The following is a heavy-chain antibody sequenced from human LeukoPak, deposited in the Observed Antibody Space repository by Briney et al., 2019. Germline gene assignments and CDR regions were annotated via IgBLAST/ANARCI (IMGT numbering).Heavy chain of an antibody. CDR2: INHSGST. J-gene: IGHJ4*02. CDR3: ARLSSSSTFDY. D-gene: IGHD6-6*01. Sequence: SETLSLTCAVYGGSFSGYYWSWIRQPPGKGLEWIWEINHSGSTNYNPSLKSRVTISVDTSKNQFSLKLSSVTAADTAVYYCARLSSSSTFDYWGQGTLVTVSS. V-gene: IGHV4-34*01. CDR1: GGSFSGYY.